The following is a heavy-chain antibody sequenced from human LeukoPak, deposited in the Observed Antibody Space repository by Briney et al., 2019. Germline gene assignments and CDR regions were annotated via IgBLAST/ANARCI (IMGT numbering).Heavy chain of an antibody. CDR1: GFTFSTYW. Sequence: PGGSLRLSCAASGFTFSTYWMHWVRQAAGKGLGWVSHINSDGRNTTYADSVTGRFTISRDNTKNTLYLQMNSLRAEDTAVYYCARVLAQQQGYWGQRTLVTVSS. J-gene: IGHJ4*02. CDR3: ARVLAQQQGY. V-gene: IGHV3-74*01. D-gene: IGHD6-13*01. CDR2: INSDGRNT.